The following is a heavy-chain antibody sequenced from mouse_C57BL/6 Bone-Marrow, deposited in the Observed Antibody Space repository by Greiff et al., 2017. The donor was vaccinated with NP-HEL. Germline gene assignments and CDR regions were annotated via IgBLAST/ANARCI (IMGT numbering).Heavy chain of an antibody. D-gene: IGHD2-4*01. CDR3: ASPYDYDVAWFAY. CDR2: ISSGGSYT. V-gene: IGHV5-6*01. Sequence: DVQLVVSGGDLVKPGGSLKLSCAASGFTFSSYGMSWVRQTPDKRLEWVATISSGGSYTYYPDSVKGRFTISRDNAKNTLYLQMSSLKSEDTAMYYCASPYDYDVAWFAYWGQGTLVTVSA. J-gene: IGHJ3*01. CDR1: GFTFSSYG.